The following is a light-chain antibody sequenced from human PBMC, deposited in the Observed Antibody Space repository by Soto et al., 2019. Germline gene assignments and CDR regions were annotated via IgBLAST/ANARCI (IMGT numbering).Light chain of an antibody. J-gene: IGKJ1*01. V-gene: IGKV1-5*01. CDR1: QSISSW. CDR2: DAS. Sequence: DIQMTQSPSTLSASVGDRVTITCRASQSISSWLAWYQQKTGQAPKLLIYDASSLESGVPSRFSGSGSGTELTLTISSLQPDDFATYYCQQYNSYPTFGQGTKVEIK. CDR3: QQYNSYPT.